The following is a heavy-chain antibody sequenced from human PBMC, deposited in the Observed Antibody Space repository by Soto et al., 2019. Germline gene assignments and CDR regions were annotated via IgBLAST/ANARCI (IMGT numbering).Heavy chain of an antibody. Sequence: QLQLQESGPGLVKPSETLSLTCTVSGGSISSSSYYWGWIRQPPGKGLEWIGSIYYSGSTYYNPSLKSRVTISVDTSKNQFSLKLSSVTAADTAVYYCARLARTLYYYGMDVWGQGTTVTVSS. CDR3: ARLARTLYYYGMDV. J-gene: IGHJ6*02. V-gene: IGHV4-39*01. CDR2: IYYSGST. CDR1: GGSISSSSYY.